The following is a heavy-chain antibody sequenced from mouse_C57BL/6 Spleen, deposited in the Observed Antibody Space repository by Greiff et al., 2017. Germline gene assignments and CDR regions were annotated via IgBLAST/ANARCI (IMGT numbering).Heavy chain of an antibody. Sequence: VQLQQSGPELVKPGASVKISCKASGYAFSSSWMNWVKQRPGKGLEWIGRIYPGDGDTNYNGKFKGKATLTADKSSSTAYMQLSSLTSEDSAVYYCASNSCDVYDFDYWGQGTTLTVSS. CDR2: IYPGDGDT. CDR3: ASNSCDVYDFDY. CDR1: GYAFSSSW. J-gene: IGHJ2*01. D-gene: IGHD1-1*01. V-gene: IGHV1-82*01.